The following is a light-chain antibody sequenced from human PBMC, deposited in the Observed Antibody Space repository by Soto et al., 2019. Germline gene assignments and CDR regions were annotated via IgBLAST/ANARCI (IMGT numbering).Light chain of an antibody. V-gene: IGLV1-40*01. CDR1: SSNIGAGYD. CDR3: QSYDSSLTNWV. CDR2: DDN. Sequence: QPVLTQPPSVSGAPGQRVTISCTGGSSNIGAGYDVHWYQHLPGTAPKLLIYDDNNRPSGVPDRFSGSRSGTSASLAITGLQTEDEADYYCQSYDSSLTNWVFGGGTKLTVL. J-gene: IGLJ3*02.